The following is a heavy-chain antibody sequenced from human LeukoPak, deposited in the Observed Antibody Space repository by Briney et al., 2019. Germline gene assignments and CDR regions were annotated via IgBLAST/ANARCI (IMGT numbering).Heavy chain of an antibody. CDR2: INHSGST. V-gene: IGHV4-34*01. Sequence: SETLSLTCAVYGGSFSGYYWSWIRQPPGKGLEWIGEINHSGSTNYNPSLKSRVTISVDTSKNQFSLKLSSVTAADTAVYYCARCFKVFGVVIIRDGYYYMDVWGKGTTVTVSS. D-gene: IGHD3-3*01. J-gene: IGHJ6*03. CDR3: ARCFKVFGVVIIRDGYYYMDV. CDR1: GGSFSGYY.